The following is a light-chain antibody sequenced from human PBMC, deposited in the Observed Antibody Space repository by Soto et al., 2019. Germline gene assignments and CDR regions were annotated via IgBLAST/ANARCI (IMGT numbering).Light chain of an antibody. CDR3: CSSVGSPNWV. CDR2: EVN. Sequence: QSALTQPASVSGSPGQSIAISCTGTSSDVGSYDRVSWYQQLPGKAPTLMIYEVNKRPSGVSNRFSGSKSGNTASLTISGLQAEDEADYYCCSSVGSPNWVFGGGTQLTVL. V-gene: IGLV2-23*02. J-gene: IGLJ3*02. CDR1: SSDVGSYDR.